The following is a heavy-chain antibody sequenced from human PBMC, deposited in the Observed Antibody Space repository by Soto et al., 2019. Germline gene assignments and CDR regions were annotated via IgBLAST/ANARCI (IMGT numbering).Heavy chain of an antibody. CDR3: AKRARDGYNSSIDY. V-gene: IGHV3-23*01. CDR1: GFIFTSYA. CDR2: FSDGGSRI. Sequence: EVHLLESGGGLVQPGGSLTLSCAASGFIFTSYAMNWVRQAPGKGLEWVSGFSDGGSRINYADSVKGRFTISRDNSKNTLYLHMNSVRVEDTAVYYCAKRARDGYNSSIDYWGQGTLVTVSS. J-gene: IGHJ4*02. D-gene: IGHD5-12*01.